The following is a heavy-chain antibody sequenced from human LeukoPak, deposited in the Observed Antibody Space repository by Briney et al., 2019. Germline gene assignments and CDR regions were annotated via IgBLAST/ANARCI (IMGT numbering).Heavy chain of an antibody. D-gene: IGHD6-19*01. J-gene: IGHJ4*02. CDR2: IYYSGST. Sequence: SETLSLTCTVSGGSISSSSYYWGWIRQPPGKGLEWIGSIYYSGSTYYNPSLKSRVTISVDTSKNQFSLKLSSVTAADTAVYYCARMGIAVDSWDYWGQGTLVTVSS. CDR1: GGSISSSSYY. CDR3: ARMGIAVDSWDY. V-gene: IGHV4-39*01.